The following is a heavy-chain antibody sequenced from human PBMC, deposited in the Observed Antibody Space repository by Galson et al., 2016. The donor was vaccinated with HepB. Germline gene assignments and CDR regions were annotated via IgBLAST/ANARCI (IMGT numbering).Heavy chain of an antibody. V-gene: IGHV3-74*01. CDR2: VKSDGTST. D-gene: IGHD3-10*01. J-gene: IGHJ4*02. CDR3: TRDYYGSLEY. Sequence: SLRLSCAASGFTFSSHDMHWVRQAPGKGLVWVSRVKSDGTSTTYADSVQGRFSTSRDNAKNTVYLQMNSLRAEDTAVYYCTRDYYGSLEYWGQGTLVTVSS. CDR1: GFTFSSHD.